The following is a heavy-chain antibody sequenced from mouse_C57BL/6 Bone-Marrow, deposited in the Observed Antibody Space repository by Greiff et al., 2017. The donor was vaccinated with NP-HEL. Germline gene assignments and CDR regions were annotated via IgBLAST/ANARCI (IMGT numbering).Heavy chain of an antibody. Sequence: EVKVVESGGDLVKPGGSLKLSCAASGFTFSSYGMSWVRQTPDKRLEWVATISSGGSYTYYPDSVKGRFTISRDNAKNTLYLQMCSLKSEDTAMYYCARTYGNSFAYWGQGTLVTVSA. V-gene: IGHV5-6*01. CDR1: GFTFSSYG. J-gene: IGHJ3*01. D-gene: IGHD2-10*02. CDR2: ISSGGSYT. CDR3: ARTYGNSFAY.